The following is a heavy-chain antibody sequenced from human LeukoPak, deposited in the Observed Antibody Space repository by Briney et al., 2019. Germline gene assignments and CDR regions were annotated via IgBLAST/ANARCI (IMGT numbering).Heavy chain of an antibody. CDR3: AREYSSSLDV. V-gene: IGHV4-61*01. CDR2: IYYSGST. Sequence: SETLSLTCTVSGGSVNGGSYSWTWIRQPPGKGLEWIGYIYYSGSTNYNPSLKSRVTISADTSKNQFSLKLNSVTATDTAVYFCAREYSSSLDVWGQGTTVTVSS. CDR1: GGSVNGGSYS. J-gene: IGHJ6*02. D-gene: IGHD6-13*01.